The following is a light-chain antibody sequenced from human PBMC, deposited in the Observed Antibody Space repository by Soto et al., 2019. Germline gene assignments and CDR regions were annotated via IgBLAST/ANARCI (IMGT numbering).Light chain of an antibody. CDR2: KAS. J-gene: IGKJ4*01. V-gene: IGKV1-5*03. CDR1: QNIGTW. Sequence: DIQMTQSPSTLSASGGDRVTITCRASQNIGTWLAWYQQKPGEAPKLLISKASTLESGVPSRFSGSGSGTEFTLTMNNLQPEDFGTYYCQQSDKTPLTFGGGTRVDMK. CDR3: QQSDKTPLT.